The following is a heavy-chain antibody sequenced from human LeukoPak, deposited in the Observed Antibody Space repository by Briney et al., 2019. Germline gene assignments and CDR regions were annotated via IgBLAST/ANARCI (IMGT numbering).Heavy chain of an antibody. CDR1: GYTFTSYG. CDR3: VRAGYCSGGGCPVGYYFDC. D-gene: IGHD2-15*01. CDR2: ISAYNGNT. V-gene: IGHV1-18*01. J-gene: IGHJ4*02. Sequence: ASVKVSCKASGYTFTSYGISWVRQAPGQGLEWMGWISAYNGNTNYAQKFQGRVTMTTDASTSTAYMELRSLRSGDTAVYYCVRAGYCSGGGCPVGYYFDCWGQGTLVTVSS.